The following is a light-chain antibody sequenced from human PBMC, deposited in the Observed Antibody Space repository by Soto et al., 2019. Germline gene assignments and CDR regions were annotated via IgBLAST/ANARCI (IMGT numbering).Light chain of an antibody. J-gene: IGKJ4*01. V-gene: IGKV1-13*02. CDR2: DAS. Sequence: AIQLTQSPSSLSASVGDRVTITCRASQGISSALAWYQQKPGKAPKLLIYDASSLETGVPSRFSGSGSGTDFTLTISRLQPEDFAIYYCQQFNSYPLTFGRGTKLEIK. CDR1: QGISSA. CDR3: QQFNSYPLT.